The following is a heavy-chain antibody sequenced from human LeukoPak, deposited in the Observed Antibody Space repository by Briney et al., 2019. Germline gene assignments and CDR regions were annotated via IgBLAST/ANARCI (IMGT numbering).Heavy chain of an antibody. V-gene: IGHV4-59*01. Sequence: SETLSLTCTVSGGSISSYYWSWVRQPPGKGLEWIGYIYYSGSTNYNPSLKSRVIISIDTSKNQFSLNLSSVTAADTAVYYCARRGRTSKFYFDYWGQGSLVTVSS. D-gene: IGHD3-10*01. CDR3: ARRGRTSKFYFDY. CDR1: GGSISSYY. CDR2: IYYSGST. J-gene: IGHJ4*02.